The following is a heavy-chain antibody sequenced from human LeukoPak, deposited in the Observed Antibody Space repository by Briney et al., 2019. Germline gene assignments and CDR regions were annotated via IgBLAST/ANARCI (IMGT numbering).Heavy chain of an antibody. J-gene: IGHJ4*02. Sequence: GGSLRLSCAASGFTFSSYAMSWVRQAPGKGLEWVSAISGSGGSTYYADSVKGRFTISRDNSKNTLYLQMNSLRAEDTAVYFCARGPLTEVAGTTWDSWGRGTLVTVSS. V-gene: IGHV3-23*01. D-gene: IGHD6-19*01. CDR1: GFTFSSYA. CDR3: ARGPLTEVAGTTWDS. CDR2: ISGSGGST.